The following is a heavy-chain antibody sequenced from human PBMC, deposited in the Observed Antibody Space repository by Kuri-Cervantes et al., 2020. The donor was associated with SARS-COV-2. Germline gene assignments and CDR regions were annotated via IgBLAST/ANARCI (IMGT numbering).Heavy chain of an antibody. V-gene: IGHV4-34*01. Sequence: SGTLSLTCAVYGGSFSGYYWSWIRQPPGKGLEWIGEINHSGSTNYNPSLKSRVTISVDTSKNQFSLKLSSVTAADTAVYYCARKMDTAMVIDYWGQGTLVTVSS. J-gene: IGHJ4*02. CDR2: INHSGST. D-gene: IGHD5-18*01. CDR1: GGSFSGYY. CDR3: ARKMDTAMVIDY.